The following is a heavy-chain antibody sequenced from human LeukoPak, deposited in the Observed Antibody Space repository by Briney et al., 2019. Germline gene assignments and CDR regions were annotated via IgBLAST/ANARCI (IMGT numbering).Heavy chain of an antibody. CDR1: GGSISASGHY. D-gene: IGHD1-1*01. J-gene: IGHJ3*02. CDR3: ARHNDPGHAFDI. Sequence: SETLSLTCTVSGGSISASGHYWGWIRQPPGKGLEWIGSIYYSGSTYYNPSLRSRFTISLDTSKNQFSLKVNSVTAADTAVYYCARHNDPGHAFDIWGQGTMVTVSS. V-gene: IGHV4-39*01. CDR2: IYYSGST.